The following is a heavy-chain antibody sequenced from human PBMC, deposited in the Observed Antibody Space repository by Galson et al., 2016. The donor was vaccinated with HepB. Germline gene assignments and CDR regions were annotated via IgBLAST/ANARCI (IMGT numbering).Heavy chain of an antibody. J-gene: IGHJ4*02. CDR3: ARAYGDYAYTDH. CDR1: GFTFTSFA. V-gene: IGHV3-23*01. Sequence: SLRLSCAASGFTFTSFAVSWVRQAPGKGLEWVSSISGTGANTHYADSVEGRFTISRDNSKNTLFLQMNSLRAEDTAVYYCARAYGDYAYTDHWGQGTQVIVSS. CDR2: ISGTGANT. D-gene: IGHD4-17*01.